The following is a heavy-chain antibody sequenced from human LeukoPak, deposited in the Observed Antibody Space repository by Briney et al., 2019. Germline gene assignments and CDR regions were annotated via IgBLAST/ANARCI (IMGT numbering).Heavy chain of an antibody. CDR2: IIPIFGTA. CDR3: ARGGIPLKFPNNH. V-gene: IGHV1-69*13. D-gene: IGHD1-14*01. J-gene: IGHJ4*02. Sequence: ASVNVSCKSSGGTFTSYAISWVRQAPGQGLEWMGGIIPIFGTANYSQNFQGRVTITADESTSTAYMELSSLRSEDTAVYYCARGGIPLKFPNNHGAQGPLVTFSS. CDR1: GGTFTSYA.